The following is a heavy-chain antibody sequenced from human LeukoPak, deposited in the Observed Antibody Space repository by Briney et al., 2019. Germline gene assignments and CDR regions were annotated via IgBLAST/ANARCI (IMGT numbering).Heavy chain of an antibody. CDR2: IYTIGST. CDR3: ARDFVYCSSTSCYRGNWFDP. Sequence: PSQTLSLTCTVSGGSISSGRYYWRWIRQPAGKGLEWIGRIYTIGSTPYNPSLQSRVTISVDTSKNQFSLKLSSVTAADTAVYYCARDFVYCSSTSCYRGNWFDPWGQGTLVTVSS. V-gene: IGHV4-61*02. J-gene: IGHJ5*02. CDR1: GGSISSGRYY. D-gene: IGHD2-2*02.